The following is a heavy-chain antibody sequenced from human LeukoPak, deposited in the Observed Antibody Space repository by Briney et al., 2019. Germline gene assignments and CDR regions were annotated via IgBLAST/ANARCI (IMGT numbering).Heavy chain of an antibody. V-gene: IGHV3-9*01. CDR1: GFTFDDYA. CDR3: VRDHTGSWYLGYFQH. D-gene: IGHD6-13*01. J-gene: IGHJ1*01. CDR2: ITWNSGSI. Sequence: GRSLRLSCAASGFTFDDYAMHWVRQAPGKGLEWVSGITWNSGSIGYVDSVKGRFIISRDNAKSSLYLQMNSLRAEDTALYYCVRDHTGSWYLGYFQHWGQGTLVTVSS.